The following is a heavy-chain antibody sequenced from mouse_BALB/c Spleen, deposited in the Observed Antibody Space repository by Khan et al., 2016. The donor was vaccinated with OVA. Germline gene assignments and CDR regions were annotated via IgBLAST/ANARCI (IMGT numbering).Heavy chain of an antibody. CDR1: GYSFSTYY. CDR2: IDPFNGGT. J-gene: IGHJ3*01. D-gene: IGHD1-1*01. CDR3: ARHGSTSWFAY. V-gene: IGHV1S135*01. Sequence: QLQQSGPELMKPGASVKISCKATGYSFSTYYIHWVTRSHGKTLEWIGYIDPFNGGTTYNQKFKGKATLTVDKSSSTAYMHLTSLTSEDSAVSYSARHGSTSWFAYWGQGTLVTVSA.